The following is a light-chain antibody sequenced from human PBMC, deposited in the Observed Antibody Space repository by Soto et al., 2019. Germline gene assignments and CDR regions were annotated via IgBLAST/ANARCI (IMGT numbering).Light chain of an antibody. Sequence: DIQMTQSPSSLSASVGDRVTITFRASQSISSHLNWYQQKPGKAPKLLIHAASILQSGVPSRFSGSGSGTDFTLTITSLQPEDFGTFYCQQSYSTPQTFGQGTKVDI. V-gene: IGKV1-39*01. J-gene: IGKJ1*01. CDR1: QSISSH. CDR3: QQSYSTPQT. CDR2: AAS.